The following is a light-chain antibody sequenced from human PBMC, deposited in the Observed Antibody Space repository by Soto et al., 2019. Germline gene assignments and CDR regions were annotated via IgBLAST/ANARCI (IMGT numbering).Light chain of an antibody. V-gene: IGKV3-20*01. Sequence: EIVLTQSPGTLSLSPGERATLSCRASETVAGSYLAWYQQKPGQAPRLLIHGASTRATGIADRFSGSGSGTDLTLTISRLEPEDFAVYYCQLYGTSPKTFGQGTKVDIK. CDR3: QLYGTSPKT. CDR1: ETVAGSY. J-gene: IGKJ1*01. CDR2: GAS.